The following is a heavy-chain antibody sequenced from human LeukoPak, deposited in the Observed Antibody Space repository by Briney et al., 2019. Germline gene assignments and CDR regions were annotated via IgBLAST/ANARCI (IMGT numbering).Heavy chain of an antibody. CDR1: GFTFSSYS. D-gene: IGHD2-15*01. CDR2: ISSSSSHI. Sequence: GGSLRLSCAASGFTFSSYSMNWVRQAPGKGLEWVSSISSSSSHIYYADSVKGRFTISRDNAKNSLYLQMNSLRAEDTAVYYCARPLNRYCSGGSCYSETLLFPESSPPDAFDIWGQGTMVTVSS. J-gene: IGHJ3*02. CDR3: ARPLNRYCSGGSCYSETLLFPESSPPDAFDI. V-gene: IGHV3-21*01.